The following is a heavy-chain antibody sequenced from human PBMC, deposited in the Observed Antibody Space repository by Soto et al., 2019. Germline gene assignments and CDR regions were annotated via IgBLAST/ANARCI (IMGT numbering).Heavy chain of an antibody. V-gene: IGHV4-34*01. D-gene: IGHD3-10*01. CDR2: VNHSGEA. CDR3: VRDRYSSSGWFDP. J-gene: IGHJ5*02. Sequence: SETLSLTCGVYGGSFRNYYWIWVRKPQGKGLEWIGEVNHSGEATYNPSLQSRIIINPDTSKNQFSLQLKSVTPEDTAVYYCVRDRYSSSGWFDPWGQGTPVTV. CDR1: GGSFRNYY.